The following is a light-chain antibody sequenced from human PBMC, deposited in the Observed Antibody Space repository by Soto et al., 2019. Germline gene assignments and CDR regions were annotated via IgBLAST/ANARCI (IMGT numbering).Light chain of an antibody. Sequence: DIQMTQSPSTLSASVGDRVTITCRASQSISSWLAWYQQKPGKAPKLLIYDASSLESGVPSRFSGSGYGTEFTLTISSLQPDDFPTYYCQQYNSYSLTFGGGTKV. CDR2: DAS. V-gene: IGKV1-5*01. CDR3: QQYNSYSLT. CDR1: QSISSW. J-gene: IGKJ4*01.